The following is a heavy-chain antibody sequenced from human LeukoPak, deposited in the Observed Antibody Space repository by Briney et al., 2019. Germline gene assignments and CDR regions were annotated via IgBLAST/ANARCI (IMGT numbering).Heavy chain of an antibody. J-gene: IGHJ4*02. CDR1: GVSISSSNSY. D-gene: IGHD2/OR15-2a*01. CDR3: ARLQYYGTKAGRRFDY. Sequence: PSETLSLTCTVSGVSISSSNSYWGWIRQPPGTGLEWIGSIYYTGNTYYNASLKSRVTISVDTSKNQFSLKLSSVTAADTAVYYCARLQYYGTKAGRRFDYWGQGTLVTVSS. V-gene: IGHV4-39*01. CDR2: IYYTGNT.